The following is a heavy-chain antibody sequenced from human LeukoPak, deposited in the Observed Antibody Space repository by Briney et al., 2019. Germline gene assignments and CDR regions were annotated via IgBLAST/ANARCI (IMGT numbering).Heavy chain of an antibody. D-gene: IGHD1-26*01. Sequence: ASVKVSCKASGYTFSSYYMHWVRQAPGQGLEWMGIINPSGGSTSYAQKFQGRVTMTRDTSTSTVYMELNSLRSEDTAVYYCARDRVGAFDLWGRGTLVTVSS. CDR3: ARDRVGAFDL. CDR2: INPSGGST. CDR1: GYTFSSYY. J-gene: IGHJ2*01. V-gene: IGHV1-46*03.